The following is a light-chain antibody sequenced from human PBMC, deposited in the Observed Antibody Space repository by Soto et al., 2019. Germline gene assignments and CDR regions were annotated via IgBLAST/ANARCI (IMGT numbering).Light chain of an antibody. V-gene: IGKV1-9*01. CDR1: QGINSF. Sequence: IPLAQFPSSLSSSVGARVTITFRASQGINSFLAWYQQKPGKAPKLLIYAASTLQSGVPSRFSGSGSGTDFTLTISSLQPEDFATYYCQQLERYPSTFGGGTKVDIK. J-gene: IGKJ4*01. CDR3: QQLERYPST. CDR2: AAS.